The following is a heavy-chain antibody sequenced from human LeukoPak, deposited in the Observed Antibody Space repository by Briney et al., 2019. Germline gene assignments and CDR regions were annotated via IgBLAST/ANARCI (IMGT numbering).Heavy chain of an antibody. D-gene: IGHD3-22*01. Sequence: SVKVSCKASGGTFSSYAISWVRQAPGQGLEWMGGIIPIFGTANYAQKFQGRVTITTDESTSTAYMELSSLRSEDTAVYYCAKGIIGYYDSSGTPNWFDPWGQGTLVTVSS. CDR1: GGTFSSYA. V-gene: IGHV1-69*05. CDR3: AKGIIGYYDSSGTPNWFDP. CDR2: IIPIFGTA. J-gene: IGHJ5*02.